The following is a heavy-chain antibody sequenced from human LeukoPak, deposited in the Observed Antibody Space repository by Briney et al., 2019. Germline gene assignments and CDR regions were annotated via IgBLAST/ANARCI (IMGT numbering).Heavy chain of an antibody. D-gene: IGHD6-19*01. J-gene: IGHJ4*02. CDR2: ISGSGGST. CDR3: AKDRGIAVAGLYDY. CDR1: GFTFSSYA. Sequence: GGSLRPSCAASGFTFSSYAMSWVRQAPGKGLEWVSAISGSGGSTYYADPVKGRFTISRDNSKNTLYLQMNSLRAEDTAVYYCAKDRGIAVAGLYDYWGQGTLVTVSS. V-gene: IGHV3-23*01.